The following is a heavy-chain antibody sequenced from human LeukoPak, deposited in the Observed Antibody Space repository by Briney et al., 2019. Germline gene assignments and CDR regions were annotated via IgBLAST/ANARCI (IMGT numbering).Heavy chain of an antibody. D-gene: IGHD3-3*01. CDR3: ARGGYDFWSDHANWFDP. CDR1: GFTFSYFW. Sequence: GGSLRLSCSAAGFTFSYFWMSWVRQSPGKVLEWVANINQDGSETYYVDAVKGRFTISRDNAENSLYLQMNSLRAEDTAVYYCARGGYDFWSDHANWFDPWGQGTLVTVSS. J-gene: IGHJ5*02. V-gene: IGHV3-7*05. CDR2: INQDGSET.